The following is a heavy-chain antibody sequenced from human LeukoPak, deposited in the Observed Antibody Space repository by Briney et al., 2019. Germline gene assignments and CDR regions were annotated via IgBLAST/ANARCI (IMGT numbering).Heavy chain of an antibody. J-gene: IGHJ4*02. CDR2: IIPIFGTA. D-gene: IGHD2-8*01. CDR3: ARGDSYCTNGVCPFDY. CDR1: GGTFTSYA. V-gene: IGHV1-69*05. Sequence: SVKVSCKASGGTFTSYAISWVRHAPGQGLERMGGIIPIFGTANNAQKFQGKVTITTDESTSTAYMELSSLRSEDTGVYYCARGDSYCTNGVCPFDYWGQGTLVTVSS.